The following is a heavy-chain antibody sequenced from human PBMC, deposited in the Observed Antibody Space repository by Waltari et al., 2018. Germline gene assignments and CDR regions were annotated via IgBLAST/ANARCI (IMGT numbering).Heavy chain of an antibody. CDR3: ARDARGITGTNNWFDP. D-gene: IGHD1-20*01. CDR1: GFTFSSYW. CDR2: IKQDGSEK. Sequence: EVQLVESGGGLVRPGGSLRLSCAASGFTFSSYWMSWVRQAPGKGLEWVANIKQDGSEKYYVDSVKGRFTISRDNAKNSLYLQMNSLRAEDTAVYYCARDARGITGTNNWFDPWGQGTLVTVSS. V-gene: IGHV3-7*01. J-gene: IGHJ5*02.